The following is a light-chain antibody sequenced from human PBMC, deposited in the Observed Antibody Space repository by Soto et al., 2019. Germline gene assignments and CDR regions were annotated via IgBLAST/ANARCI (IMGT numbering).Light chain of an antibody. CDR1: NNL. V-gene: IGLV2-23*01. CDR3: CAYVGARSYV. Sequence: QSALTQPASVSGSPGQSITISCTGTNNLVSWYQQHPGKAPKVVLYEGTKRPSGVSNRFSGSNSGSTASLTIYGLQAEDEANYFCCAYVGARSYVFGPGTKVTVL. CDR2: EGT. J-gene: IGLJ1*01.